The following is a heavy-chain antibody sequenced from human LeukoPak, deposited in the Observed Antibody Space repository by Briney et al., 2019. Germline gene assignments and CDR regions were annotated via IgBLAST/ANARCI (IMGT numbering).Heavy chain of an antibody. J-gene: IGHJ3*02. V-gene: IGHV3-48*01. CDR3: ARDPPTSPVAFDI. Sequence: GGSLRLSCAASGFTCSSYSMMWVRQAPGKGLEWVSYISSSSTTIHYADSVKGRFIISRDNAKNSVYLQMNSLRAEDTAVYYCARDPPTSPVAFDIWGQGTMVTVSS. D-gene: IGHD2-2*01. CDR1: GFTCSSYS. CDR2: ISSSSTTI.